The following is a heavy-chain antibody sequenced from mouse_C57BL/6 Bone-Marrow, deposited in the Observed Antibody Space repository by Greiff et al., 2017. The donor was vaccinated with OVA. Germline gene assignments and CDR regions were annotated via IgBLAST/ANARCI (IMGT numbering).Heavy chain of an antibody. V-gene: IGHV1-64*01. CDR1: GYTFTSYW. J-gene: IGHJ3*01. D-gene: IGHD2-3*01. CDR3: AREGGGYSWFAY. CDR2: IHPNSGST. Sequence: VQLQQPGAELVKPGASVKLSCKASGYTFTSYWMHWVKQRPGQGLEWIGMIHPNSGSTNYNEKFKSKATLTVDKSSSTAYMQLSSLTSEDSAVYYGAREGGGYSWFAYWGQGTLVTVSA.